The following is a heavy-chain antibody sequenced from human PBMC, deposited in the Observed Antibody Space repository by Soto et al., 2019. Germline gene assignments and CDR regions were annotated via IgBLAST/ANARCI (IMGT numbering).Heavy chain of an antibody. V-gene: IGHV1-3*01. CDR2: INAGNGNT. D-gene: IGHD4-17*01. J-gene: IGHJ4*02. CDR1: GYTFTSYA. Sequence: GASVKVSCKASGYTFTSYAMHWVRQAPGQRLEWMGWINAGNGNTKYSQKFQGRVTITRDTSASTAYMELSSLRSEDTAVYYCARDIDRRYGDYVQRYFDYWGQGTLVTVSS. CDR3: ARDIDRRYGDYVQRYFDY.